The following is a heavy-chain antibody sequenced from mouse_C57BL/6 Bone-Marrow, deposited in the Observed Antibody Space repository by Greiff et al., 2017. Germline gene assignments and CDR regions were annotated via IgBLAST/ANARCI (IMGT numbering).Heavy chain of an antibody. CDR3: ARKYARRGDFDV. CDR1: GFSLSTFGMG. D-gene: IGHD2-14*01. J-gene: IGHJ1*03. V-gene: IGHV8-8*01. CDR2: IWWDDDK. Sequence: QVTLKECGPGILQPSQTLSLTCSFSGFSLSTFGMGVGWIRQPSGKGLEWLAHIWWDDDKYYNPALKSRLTISKDTSKNQVFLKIANVDTAATATYYCARKYARRGDFDVWGTGTTVTVSS.